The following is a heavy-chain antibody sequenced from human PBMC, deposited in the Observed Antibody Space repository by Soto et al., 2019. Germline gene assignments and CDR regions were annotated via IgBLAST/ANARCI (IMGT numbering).Heavy chain of an antibody. CDR3: AGRIAVAGTLAY. D-gene: IGHD6-19*01. CDR1: GLTFSSYA. Sequence: LRLSCAASGLTFSSYAMSWVRQAPGKGLEWVSAISGSGGSTFYADSVKGRFTISRDNSKNTLFLQMNSLTSEDTAVYYCAGRIAVAGTLAYWGQGTLVTVSS. J-gene: IGHJ4*02. CDR2: ISGSGGST. V-gene: IGHV3-23*01.